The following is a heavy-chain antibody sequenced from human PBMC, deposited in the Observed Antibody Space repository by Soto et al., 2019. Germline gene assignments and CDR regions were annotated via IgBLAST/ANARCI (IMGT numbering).Heavy chain of an antibody. CDR1: GYTFFTYD. Sequence: QVHLVQSGVEVKTPGASVKVSCQASGYTFFTYDISWLRQAPGQGLEWMGWISTYSGDTKYAQKFQGRVTMTTDTSTTTAYLELRSLRYADTAVYYCERHHGPPTSENGFDPWGQGTLVTVSS. CDR3: ERHHGPPTSENGFDP. V-gene: IGHV1-18*01. J-gene: IGHJ5*02. CDR2: ISTYSGDT.